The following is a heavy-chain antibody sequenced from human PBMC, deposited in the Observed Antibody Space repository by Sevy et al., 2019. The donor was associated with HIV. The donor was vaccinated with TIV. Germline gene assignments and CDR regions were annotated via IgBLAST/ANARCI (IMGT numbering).Heavy chain of an antibody. Sequence: GGSLRISCAASGFSFNSYDMNWVRQAPGKGLEWVSSISSVSTIIYYGDSVRGRFSISRDNAKKSLYLQMNNLRVEDTAVYYCARVVGYVSGNYYKYYYDFDVWGQGTTVTVSS. CDR1: GFSFNSYD. D-gene: IGHD3-10*01. J-gene: IGHJ6*02. CDR2: ISSVSTII. CDR3: ARVVGYVSGNYYKYYYDFDV. V-gene: IGHV3-21*01.